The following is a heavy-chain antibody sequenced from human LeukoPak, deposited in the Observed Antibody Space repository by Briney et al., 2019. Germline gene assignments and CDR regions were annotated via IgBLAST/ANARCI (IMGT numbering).Heavy chain of an antibody. CDR2: ISGSGGTT. Sequence: GGSLRLSCAASGFTFSSYAMSWVRQAPGKGLEWVSGISGSGGTTYYADSVKGRFTISRDNSKNTVYLQMNSLRADDTAVYYCAKDDLPYSSGYHYFDYWGQGTLVTVSS. J-gene: IGHJ4*02. CDR3: AKDDLPYSSGYHYFDY. D-gene: IGHD3-22*01. CDR1: GFTFSSYA. V-gene: IGHV3-23*01.